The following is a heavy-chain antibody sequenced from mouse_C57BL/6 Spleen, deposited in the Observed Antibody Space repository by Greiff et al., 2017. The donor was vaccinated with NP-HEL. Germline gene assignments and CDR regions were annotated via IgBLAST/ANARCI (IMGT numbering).Heavy chain of an antibody. Sequence: QVQLKESGAELARPGASVKMSCKASGYTFTSYTMHWVKQRPGQGLEWIGYINPSSGYTKYNQKFKDKATLTADKSSSTAYMPLSSLTSEDSAVYYCARLDYDYAFDYWGQGTTLTVSS. J-gene: IGHJ2*01. V-gene: IGHV1-4*01. D-gene: IGHD2-4*01. CDR3: ARLDYDYAFDY. CDR1: GYTFTSYT. CDR2: INPSSGYT.